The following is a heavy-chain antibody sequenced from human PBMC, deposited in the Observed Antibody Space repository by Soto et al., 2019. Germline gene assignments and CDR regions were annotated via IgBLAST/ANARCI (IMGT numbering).Heavy chain of an antibody. CDR3: AKGSWVHHGSEGDNWLDP. V-gene: IGHV3-23*01. J-gene: IGHJ5*02. CDR2: ISHSGSST. Sequence: EVQLLESGGGLVQPGGSLRLSCAASGVSFSNYAMNWVRQAPGKGLEWVSGISHSGSSTYYADSVKGRFTISRDNSKNTLYLQMNSLRAEDTAVYYCAKGSWVHHGSEGDNWLDPWGQGTLVTVSS. D-gene: IGHD3-10*01. CDR1: GVSFSNYA.